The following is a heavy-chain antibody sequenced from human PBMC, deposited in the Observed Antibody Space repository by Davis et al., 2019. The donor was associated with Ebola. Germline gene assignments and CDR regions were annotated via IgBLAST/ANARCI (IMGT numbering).Heavy chain of an antibody. Sequence: SETLSLTCTVSGGSISSSSYYWGWIRQPPGKGLEWIGSIYYSGSTYYNPSLKSRVTISVDTSKNQFSLKLSSVTAADTAAYYCADIAVAGTLWFDPWGQGTLVTVSS. CDR1: GGSISSSSYY. V-gene: IGHV4-39*01. CDR2: IYYSGST. J-gene: IGHJ5*02. CDR3: ADIAVAGTLWFDP. D-gene: IGHD6-19*01.